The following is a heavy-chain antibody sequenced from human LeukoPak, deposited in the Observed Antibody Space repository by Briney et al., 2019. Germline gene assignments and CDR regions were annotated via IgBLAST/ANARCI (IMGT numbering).Heavy chain of an antibody. CDR2: IYYSGST. V-gene: IGHV4-39*01. CDR3: ARFPLGPDYYYYYMDV. Sequence: SETLSLTCTVSGGSISSSSYYWGWIRQPPGKGLEWIGSIYYSGSTYYNPSLKSRVTISVDTSKNQFSLKLSSVTAADTAVYYCARFPLGPDYYYYYMDVWGEGTTVTVSS. J-gene: IGHJ6*03. CDR1: GGSISSSSYY.